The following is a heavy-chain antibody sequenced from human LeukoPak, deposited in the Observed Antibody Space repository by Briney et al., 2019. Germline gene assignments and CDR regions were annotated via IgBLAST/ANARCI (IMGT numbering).Heavy chain of an antibody. CDR3: ARSVSISPMFDY. D-gene: IGHD2-21*01. Sequence: ASVKVSCKASGYIFTSYYMHWVRQAPGQGLEWMGWINPNTGSTNFAQQFQGRIAMMRATSITTFYMELNSLRSDDTAVYYCARSVSISPMFDYWGQGTLIPVSS. J-gene: IGHJ4*02. CDR2: INPNTGST. V-gene: IGHV1-2*02. CDR1: GYIFTSYY.